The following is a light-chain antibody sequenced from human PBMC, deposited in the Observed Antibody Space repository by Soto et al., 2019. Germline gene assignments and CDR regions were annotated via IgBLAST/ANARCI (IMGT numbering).Light chain of an antibody. CDR1: SSDVGIDNY. CDR2: DVT. V-gene: IGLV2-11*01. J-gene: IGLJ1*01. Sequence: QSALTQPPSVSGSPGQSVTISCTGASSDVGIDNYVSWYQQHPGKAPKLMIYDVTERPSGVPDRFSGSKSGNTASLTISGLQAEDEADYYCCSYAGTYVFGTGTKV. CDR3: CSYAGTYV.